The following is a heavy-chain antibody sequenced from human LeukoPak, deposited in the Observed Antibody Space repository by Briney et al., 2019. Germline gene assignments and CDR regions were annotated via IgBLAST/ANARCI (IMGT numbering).Heavy chain of an antibody. CDR3: AIYSDTYYFDH. V-gene: IGHV5-51*01. CDR1: GYSFTSSW. Sequence: GESLKISCKGFGYSFTSSWIGWVRRRPGKGVEWMGIIYPGDSDTRYSPSFQGQVTIAADKSISTAYLQWSSLKASDTAMYYCAIYSDTYYFDHWGQGTLVTVSS. D-gene: IGHD1-26*01. CDR2: IYPGDSDT. J-gene: IGHJ4*02.